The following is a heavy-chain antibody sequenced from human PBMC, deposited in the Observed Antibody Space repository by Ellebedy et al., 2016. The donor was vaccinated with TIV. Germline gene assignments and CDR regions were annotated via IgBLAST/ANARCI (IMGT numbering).Heavy chain of an antibody. J-gene: IGHJ4*02. D-gene: IGHD2-8*01. CDR1: GFTFSSYA. V-gene: IGHV3-30-3*01. Sequence: GESLKISXAASGFTFSSYAMHWVRQAPGKGLEWVAVISYDGSDKYYADSVKGRFTISRDNSKNTLHLQMNSLRAEDTAVYYCSSINEGDVDKWGQGTLVTVSS. CDR2: ISYDGSDK. CDR3: SSINEGDVDK.